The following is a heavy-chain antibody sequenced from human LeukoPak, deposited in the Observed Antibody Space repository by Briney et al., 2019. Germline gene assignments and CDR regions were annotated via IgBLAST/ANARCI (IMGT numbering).Heavy chain of an antibody. D-gene: IGHD3-3*01. CDR3: AKSYDFWSGYYTAY. CDR2: ISGSGGST. J-gene: IGHJ4*02. V-gene: IGHV3-23*01. CDR1: GFTFSSYA. Sequence: GGSLRLSCAASGFTFSSYAMSWVRQAPGKGLEWVSAISGSGGSTYYADSVKGRFTISRDNSKNTLYLQMNSLRAEDTAVYYCAKSYDFWSGYYTAYWGQETLVTVSS.